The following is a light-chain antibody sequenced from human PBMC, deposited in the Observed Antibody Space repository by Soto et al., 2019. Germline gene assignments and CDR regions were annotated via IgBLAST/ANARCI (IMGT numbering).Light chain of an antibody. V-gene: IGKV1-6*01. CDR1: QDIRND. CDR3: LQAYSYPRT. Sequence: AIQMTQSPSSLSASVGDRVTITCRASQDIRNDLGWYQQKPGKAPNLLIFHASRLQVVVPSRFSGSGSGTDFTLIISSLQPEDFATYYCLQAYSYPRTFGPGTKVDL. J-gene: IGKJ3*01. CDR2: HAS.